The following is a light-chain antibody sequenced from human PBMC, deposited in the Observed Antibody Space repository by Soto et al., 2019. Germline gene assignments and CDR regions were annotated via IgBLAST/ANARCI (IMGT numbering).Light chain of an antibody. CDR2: DVS. CDR1: SSDVGGYNY. V-gene: IGLV2-14*01. CDR3: SSYTSSSTPHVV. J-gene: IGLJ2*01. Sequence: QSALTQPASVSGSPGQSITISCTGTSSDVGGYNYVSWYQQHPSKAPKLMIYDVSNRPSGVSNRFSGSKSCNTASLTISGLHAEDEADYYCSSYTSSSTPHVVFGGGTKLTVL.